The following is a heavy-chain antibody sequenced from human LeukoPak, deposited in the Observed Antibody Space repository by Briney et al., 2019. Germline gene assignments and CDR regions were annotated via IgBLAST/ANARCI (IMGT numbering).Heavy chain of an antibody. V-gene: IGHV3-23*01. J-gene: IGHJ4*02. CDR2: ISGSGGST. CDR3: AKRGVVIRVILVGFHKEANCFDS. CDR1: GVTLSNYA. D-gene: IGHD2-21*01. Sequence: GGSLRLSCAVSGVTLSNYAMSWVRQAPGKGLEWVAGISGSGGSTNYADSVKGRFTISRDSPKNTLYLQMNSLRAEDTAVYFCAKRGVVIRVILVGFHKEANCFDSWGQGALVTVSS.